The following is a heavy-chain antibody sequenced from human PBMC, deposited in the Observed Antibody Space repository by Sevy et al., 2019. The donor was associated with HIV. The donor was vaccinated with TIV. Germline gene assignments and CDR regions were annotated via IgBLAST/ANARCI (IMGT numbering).Heavy chain of an antibody. CDR1: GGSISSGGYY. J-gene: IGHJ6*02. V-gene: IGHV4-31*03. D-gene: IGHD6-13*01. CDR3: ARDKVAAAGFHYYGMDV. Sequence: SETLSLTCTVSGGSISSGGYYWSWIRQHPGKGLEWIGYIYYSGSTYYNPSLKSRVTISVDTSKNQFSRKLSSVTAADTAVYYCARDKVAAAGFHYYGMDVWGQGTTVTVSS. CDR2: IYYSGST.